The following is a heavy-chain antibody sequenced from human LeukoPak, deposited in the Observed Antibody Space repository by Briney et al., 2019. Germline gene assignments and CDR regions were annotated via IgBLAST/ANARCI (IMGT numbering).Heavy chain of an antibody. V-gene: IGHV3-21*01. CDR2: ISSSGSYT. CDR3: AKGSGAIFGVEIFQPAFDI. D-gene: IGHD3-3*01. J-gene: IGHJ3*02. Sequence: GGSLRLSCAASGVTFSRYSMNWVRQSPGKGLEWVSSISSSGSYTYYADSVKGRFSISRDNAKNTLYLQMNSLRAEDTAVYYCAKGSGAIFGVEIFQPAFDIWGQGTMVTVSS. CDR1: GVTFSRYS.